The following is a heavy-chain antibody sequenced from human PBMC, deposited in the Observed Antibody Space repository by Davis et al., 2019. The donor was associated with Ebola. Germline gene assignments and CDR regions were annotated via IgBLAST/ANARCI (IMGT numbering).Heavy chain of an antibody. J-gene: IGHJ6*02. Sequence: SETLSLTCAVSGVSIWSSNWWTWLRQSPGKGLEWIGEIYHSGTIRYNPSLKSRVTISEDKAENQVSLKMTSVTAADTAVYYCARAQAGVVASALDVWGQGTAVTVSS. D-gene: IGHD3-22*01. V-gene: IGHV4-4*02. CDR3: ARAQAGVVASALDV. CDR1: GVSIWSSNW. CDR2: IYHSGTI.